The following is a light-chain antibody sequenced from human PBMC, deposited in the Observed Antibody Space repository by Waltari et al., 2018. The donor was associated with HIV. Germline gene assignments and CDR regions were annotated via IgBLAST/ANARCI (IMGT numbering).Light chain of an antibody. Sequence: QSALTQPPSVSGAPGQRVTLSCTGSSPHLGAGYTVSWYRQLPGTAPKLLIYSNTNRPSGVPDRFSGAKSGTAASLAITGLQADDEADYYCQSYDSSLSGYVFGTGTKVTVL. J-gene: IGLJ1*01. CDR1: SPHLGAGYT. V-gene: IGLV1-40*01. CDR2: SNT. CDR3: QSYDSSLSGYV.